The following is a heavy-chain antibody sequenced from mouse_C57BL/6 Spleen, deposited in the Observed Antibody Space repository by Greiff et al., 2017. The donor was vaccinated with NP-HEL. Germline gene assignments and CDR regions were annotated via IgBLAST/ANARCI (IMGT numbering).Heavy chain of an antibody. J-gene: IGHJ4*01. CDR1: GYTFTEYT. CDR2: FYPGSGGI. Sequence: VQLQQSGAELVKPGASVKLSCKASGYTFTEYTMHWVKQRPGQGLEWIGWFYPGSGGITYNEKFKGKATLTADKSSSTAYMELSRLTSAAAAVDVCARHEEQVSYAMDYWGQGTSVTVSS. V-gene: IGHV1-62-2*01. D-gene: IGHD2-2*01. CDR3: ARHEEQVSYAMDY.